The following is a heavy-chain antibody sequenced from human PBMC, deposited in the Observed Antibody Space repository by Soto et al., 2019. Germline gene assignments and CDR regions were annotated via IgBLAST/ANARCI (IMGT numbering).Heavy chain of an antibody. CDR2: IYHTGNT. CDR1: GGSINSGGYS. V-gene: IGHV4-30-2*01. Sequence: QLQLQESGSGLVKPSQTLSLTCTVSGGSINSGGYSWIWIRQPPGKGLEWIGYIYHTGNTFYNPSLLSRVTISVDQSKNQFSLSLGSVTAADTAMYYCARVERTVSTPFAYGMDVWGQGTTVTVSS. J-gene: IGHJ6*02. CDR3: ARVERTVSTPFAYGMDV. D-gene: IGHD4-4*01.